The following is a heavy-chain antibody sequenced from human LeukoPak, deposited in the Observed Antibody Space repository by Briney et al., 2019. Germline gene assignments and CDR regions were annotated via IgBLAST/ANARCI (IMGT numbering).Heavy chain of an antibody. V-gene: IGHV4-34*01. CDR3: AISSGWYRNWFDP. CDR2: INHSGST. CDR1: GGSFSGYY. D-gene: IGHD6-19*01. J-gene: IGHJ5*02. Sequence: SETLSLTCAVYGGSFSGYYWSWIRQPPGKGLEWIGEINHSGSTNYNPSLKSRVTISVDTSKNQFSLKLSSVTAADTAVYHCAISSGWYRNWFDPWGQGTLVTVSS.